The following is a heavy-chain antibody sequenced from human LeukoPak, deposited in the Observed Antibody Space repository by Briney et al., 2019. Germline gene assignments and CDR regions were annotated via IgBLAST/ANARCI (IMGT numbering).Heavy chain of an antibody. Sequence: GGSLRLSCTASGFTFSTYYMNWVRQAPGKGLEWVSFITGSSSYIYYTDSVKGRFTISRDNAKNSLFLQMNSLRDEDTAVYYCASGFSSSPYFDYWGQGTLVTVSS. V-gene: IGHV3-21*01. CDR3: ASGFSSSPYFDY. CDR2: ITGSSSYI. J-gene: IGHJ4*02. D-gene: IGHD6-6*01. CDR1: GFTFSTYY.